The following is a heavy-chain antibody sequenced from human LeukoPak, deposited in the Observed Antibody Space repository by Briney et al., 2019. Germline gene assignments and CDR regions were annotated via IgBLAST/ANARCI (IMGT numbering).Heavy chain of an antibody. Sequence: GGSLRLSCAASGFTFSSYSMNWVRQAPGKGLEWVSSISSSSSYIYYADSVKGRFTISRDNAKNSLYLQMNSLRAEDTAVYYCARQPDCSGGSCYPDYWGQGTLATVSS. CDR3: ARQPDCSGGSCYPDY. V-gene: IGHV3-21*01. D-gene: IGHD2-15*01. J-gene: IGHJ4*02. CDR2: ISSSSSYI. CDR1: GFTFSSYS.